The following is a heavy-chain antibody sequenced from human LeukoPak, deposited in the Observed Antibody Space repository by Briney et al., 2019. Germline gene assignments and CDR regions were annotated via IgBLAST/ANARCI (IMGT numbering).Heavy chain of an antibody. CDR1: GFTFSSYG. V-gene: IGHV3-30*02. CDR2: IRYDGSNK. J-gene: IGHJ6*03. CDR3: AKDAAYYYYYMDV. Sequence: GGSLRLSCAASGFTFSSYGMHWVRQAPGKGLEWVAFIRYDGSNKYYADSVKGRFTISRDNSKNTLYLQMNSLSAEDTAVYYCAKDAAYYYYYMDVWGKGTTVTVSS.